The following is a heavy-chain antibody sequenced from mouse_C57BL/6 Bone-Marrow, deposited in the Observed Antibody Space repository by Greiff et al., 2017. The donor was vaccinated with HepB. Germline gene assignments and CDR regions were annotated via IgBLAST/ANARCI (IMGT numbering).Heavy chain of an antibody. J-gene: IGHJ4*01. CDR1: GFTFSSYT. Sequence: DVHLVESGGGLVKPGGSLKLSCAASGFTFSSYTMSWVRQTPEKRLEWVATISGGGGNTYYPDSVKGRFTISRDNAKNTLYLQMSSLRSEDTALYYCARSEGDLMDYWGQGTSVTVSS. CDR3: ARSEGDLMDY. V-gene: IGHV5-9*01. CDR2: ISGGGGNT.